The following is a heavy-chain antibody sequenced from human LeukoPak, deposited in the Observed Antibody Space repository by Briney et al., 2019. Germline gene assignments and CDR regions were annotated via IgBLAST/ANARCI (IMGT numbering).Heavy chain of an antibody. V-gene: IGHV4-31*03. CDR1: GGSVNSGDYY. CDR3: ANLGAAYDVLAIDN. CDR2: IYYRGHT. J-gene: IGHJ4*02. Sequence: SQTLSLTCTVSGGSVNSGDYYWSWIRQHPAKGLEWFGYIYYRGHTYYNPSLESRVTMSLDTSKNQFSLRLTSVTAADTAVYYCANLGAAYDVLAIDNWGQGTLVTVSS. D-gene: IGHD3-9*01.